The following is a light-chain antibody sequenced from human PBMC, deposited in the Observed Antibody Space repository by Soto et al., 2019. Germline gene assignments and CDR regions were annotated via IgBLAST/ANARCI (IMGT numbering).Light chain of an antibody. CDR2: EVY. J-gene: IGLJ1*01. Sequence: QSVLTQPASVSGSAGQSITIPCSGTSSDIGAYNYVAWYQQFPGKTPKLIIYEVYNRPSGVSSRFSGSKSGNTASLTISGLQAEDEADYYCISYTGSSTSYVFGTGTKVTVL. CDR1: SSDIGAYNY. CDR3: ISYTGSSTSYV. V-gene: IGLV2-14*01.